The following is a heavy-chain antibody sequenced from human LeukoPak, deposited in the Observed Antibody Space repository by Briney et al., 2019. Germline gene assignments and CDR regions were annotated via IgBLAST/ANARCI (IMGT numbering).Heavy chain of an antibody. V-gene: IGHV5-51*01. CDR1: GYRFTSYW. D-gene: IGHD3-22*01. CDR2: IYPGDSDT. Sequence: GASLKISCKGSGYRFTSYWIGWVRQMPGKGLEWMGIIYPGDSDTRYSPSFQGQVTISADKSISTAYLQWSSLKASDTAMYYCARLWEDSSGYYLLGGFDYWGQGTLVTVSS. CDR3: ARLWEDSSGYYLLGGFDY. J-gene: IGHJ4*02.